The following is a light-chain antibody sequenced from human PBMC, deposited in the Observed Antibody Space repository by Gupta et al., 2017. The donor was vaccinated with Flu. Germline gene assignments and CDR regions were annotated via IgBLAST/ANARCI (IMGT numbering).Light chain of an antibody. J-gene: IGLJ1*01. CDR3: SSHAGRVTWV. CDR2: DVN. V-gene: IGLV2-11*01. CDR1: STDVGGSNR. Sequence: SAPTQPRSVSGSPGQSVTISCTASSTDVGGSNRVSWYQQRPGKAPKLILYDVNERPAGVPDRFSGSKSGNTASLTISGRQAEDEADYYCSSHAGRVTWVFGTGTTVTVL.